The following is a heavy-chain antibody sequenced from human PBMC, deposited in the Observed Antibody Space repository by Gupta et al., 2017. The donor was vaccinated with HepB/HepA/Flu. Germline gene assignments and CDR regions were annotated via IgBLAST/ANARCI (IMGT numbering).Heavy chain of an antibody. CDR1: GFTARRHY. CDR2: IYRDDYT. J-gene: IGHJ6*02. CDR3: ARDPGLPNGFSV. D-gene: IGHD1-14*01. V-gene: IGHV3-66*01. Sequence: DVHLVESGGGLAQPGGSLRLCCAASGFTARRHYMSWVRQAPGKGLEWVSVIYRDDYTYHADSVKGRFSISRDNSKNTLYLQMNSLRLDDTAVYYCARDPGLPNGFSVWDQGTTVTVSS.